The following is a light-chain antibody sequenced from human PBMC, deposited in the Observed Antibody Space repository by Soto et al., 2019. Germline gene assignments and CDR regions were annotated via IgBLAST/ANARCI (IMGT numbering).Light chain of an antibody. CDR3: QHYNSYSGT. V-gene: IGKV1-5*01. CDR1: QSITTW. CDR2: DAS. Sequence: DIQMTQSPSTLSASVGDRVTITCRASQSITTWLAWYQQRPGKAPKLLIYDASSLESGVPSRFSGSGFGTEFTLTIRSLQPDDFATYYCQHYNSYSGTFGQGTKVDIK. J-gene: IGKJ1*01.